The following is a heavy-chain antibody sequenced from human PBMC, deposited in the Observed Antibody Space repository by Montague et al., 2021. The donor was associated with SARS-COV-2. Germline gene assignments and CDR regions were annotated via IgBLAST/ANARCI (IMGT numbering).Heavy chain of an antibody. CDR2: TYYSGST. CDR1: GASMRSYY. J-gene: IGHJ4*02. CDR3: ARVEGVIGGITHFDY. V-gene: IGHV4-59*01. Sequence: SETLSLTCTVSGASMRSYYWTWVRQSPGKGLEWIGYTYYSGSTSYAPSLKSRLTMTVDMSANQVSLTLMSVTAADSAVYYCARVEGVIGGITHFDYWGQGFLASASS. D-gene: IGHD2-21*01.